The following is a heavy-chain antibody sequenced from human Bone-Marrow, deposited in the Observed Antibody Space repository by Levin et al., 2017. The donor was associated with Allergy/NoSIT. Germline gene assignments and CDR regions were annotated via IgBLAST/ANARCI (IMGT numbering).Heavy chain of an antibody. D-gene: IGHD3-22*01. J-gene: IGHJ4*02. CDR3: TRGQRYDSRGVSYFDY. CDR2: IRNKANSYTT. CDR1: GFSFSDNY. V-gene: IGHV3-72*01. Sequence: LSLTCAASGFSFSDNYMDWVRQAPGKGLEWVGRIRNKANSYTTEYAASVRGRFTISRDDSKNSLYLQMNSLKTDDTAVYYCTRGQRYDSRGVSYFDYWGQGTLVTVSS.